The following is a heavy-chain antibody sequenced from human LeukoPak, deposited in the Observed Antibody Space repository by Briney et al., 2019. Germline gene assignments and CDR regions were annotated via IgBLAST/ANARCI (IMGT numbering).Heavy chain of an antibody. V-gene: IGHV1-46*01. D-gene: IGHD3-3*01. Sequence: GAAVKVSCKASGYTFTSYYMHWVRQAPGQGLEWMGIINMSGGSTSYAQKFQGRVTMTRDTSSSTVYMELSSLRSEDTAVYYCARGGTIFGVVVQNADYYGMDVWGQETTVTV. CDR3: ARGGTIFGVVVQNADYYGMDV. CDR1: GYTFTSYY. J-gene: IGHJ6*02. CDR2: INMSGGST.